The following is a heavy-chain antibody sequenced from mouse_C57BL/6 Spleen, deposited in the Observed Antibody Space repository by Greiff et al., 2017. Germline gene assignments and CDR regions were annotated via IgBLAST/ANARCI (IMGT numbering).Heavy chain of an antibody. V-gene: IGHV1-54*01. D-gene: IGHD1-1*01. CDR1: GYAFTNYL. CDR3: ARWGFQTTVGGDAMDY. Sequence: QVQLQQSGAELVRPGTSVKVSCKASGYAFTNYLIEWVKQRPGQGLEWIGVINPGSGGTNYNEKFKGKATLTADKSSSTAYMQLSSLTSEDSAVYFCARWGFQTTVGGDAMDYWGQGTSVTVSS. CDR2: INPGSGGT. J-gene: IGHJ4*01.